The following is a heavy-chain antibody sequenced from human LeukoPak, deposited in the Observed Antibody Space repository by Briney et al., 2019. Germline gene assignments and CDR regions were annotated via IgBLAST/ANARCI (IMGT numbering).Heavy chain of an antibody. CDR2: IYYSGST. V-gene: IGHV4-61*08. CDR3: ATTSSTVVSYFDY. CDR1: GGSVSSGGYY. Sequence: SETLSLTCTVSGGSVSSGGYYWHWIRQPPGTGLEWIGYIYYSGSTNYNPSLKSRVTISVDRSKNQFSLKLSSVTAADTAVYYCATTSSTVVSYFDYWGQGTLVTVSS. D-gene: IGHD4-23*01. J-gene: IGHJ4*02.